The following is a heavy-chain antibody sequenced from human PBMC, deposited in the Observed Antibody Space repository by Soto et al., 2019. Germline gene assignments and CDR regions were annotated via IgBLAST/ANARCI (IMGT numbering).Heavy chain of an antibody. CDR2: IVPILGIA. V-gene: IGHV1-69*02. Sequence: QVQLVQSGAEVKKPGSSVKVSCKASVGTFSSYTISWVRQAPGQGLEWMGRIVPILGIANYAQKFQGRVTITADTSTSTAYMELSSLRSEDTAVYYCARPDRDWYFDLWGRGTLVTVSS. J-gene: IGHJ2*01. CDR1: VGTFSSYT. CDR3: ARPDRDWYFDL.